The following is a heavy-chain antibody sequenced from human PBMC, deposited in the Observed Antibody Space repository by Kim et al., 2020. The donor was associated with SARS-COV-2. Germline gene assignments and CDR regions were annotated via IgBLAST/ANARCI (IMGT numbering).Heavy chain of an antibody. V-gene: IGHV3-48*02. J-gene: IGHJ6*02. Sequence: KGRFTISRDNAKNSLYLQMNSLRDEDTAVYYCARLKLEPASFYYYYGMDVWGQGTTVTVSS. D-gene: IGHD1-1*01. CDR3: ARLKLEPASFYYYYGMDV.